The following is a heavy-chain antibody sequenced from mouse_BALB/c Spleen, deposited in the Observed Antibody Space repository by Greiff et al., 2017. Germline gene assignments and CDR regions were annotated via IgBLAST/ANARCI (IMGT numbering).Heavy chain of an antibody. CDR2: ISSGGSYT. V-gene: IGHV5-9-1*01. Sequence: EVMLVESGGGLVKPGGSLKLSCAASGFTFSSYAMSWVRQTPEKRLEWVATISSGGSYTYYPDSVKGRFTISRDNAKNTLYLQMSSLRSEDTAMYYCASQERYDKDYYAMDYWGQGTTVTVSS. J-gene: IGHJ4*01. CDR3: ASQERYDKDYYAMDY. CDR1: GFTFSSYA. D-gene: IGHD2-14*01.